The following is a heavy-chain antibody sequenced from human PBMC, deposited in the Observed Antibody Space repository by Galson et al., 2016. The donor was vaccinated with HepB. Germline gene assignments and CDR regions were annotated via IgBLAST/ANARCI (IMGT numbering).Heavy chain of an antibody. CDR2: ISGSSGTL. D-gene: IGHD1-26*01. J-gene: IGHJ6*04. Sequence: SLRLSCATSGFTFSSYGMNWVRQAPGKGLEWVSYISGSSGTLSYSDSVKGRFTISRDNDKESLYLQMKSLRADDTAVYYCARDTQGTRIYFFHYYGMDVWGKGTTVTVSS. CDR1: GFTFSSYG. CDR3: ARDTQGTRIYFFHYYGMDV. V-gene: IGHV3-48*01.